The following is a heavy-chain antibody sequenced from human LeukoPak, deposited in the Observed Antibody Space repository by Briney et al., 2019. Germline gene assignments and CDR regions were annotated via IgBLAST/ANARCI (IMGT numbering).Heavy chain of an antibody. D-gene: IGHD1-1*01. CDR3: ARRLGAGSTLGY. V-gene: IGHV1-2*02. CDR1: GYTLTGYY. J-gene: IGHJ4*02. CDR2: INPNSGGT. Sequence: GASVKVSCKASGYTLTGYYMHWGRQAPGQGLEWMGWINPNSGGTKYAQKFQGRVTMTRDTSISTAYMELSSLRSDDTAVYYCARRLGAGSTLGYWGQGTLVTVSS.